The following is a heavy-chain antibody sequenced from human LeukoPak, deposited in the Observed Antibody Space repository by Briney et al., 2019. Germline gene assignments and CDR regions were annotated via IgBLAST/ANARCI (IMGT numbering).Heavy chain of an antibody. J-gene: IGHJ3*02. CDR2: ISYDGSNK. CDR3: TDYGNPRSRDAFDI. CDR1: GFTFSSYD. Sequence: PGGSLRLSCAASGFTFSSYDMHWVRQAPGKGLEWVAIISYDGSNKYYADSVKGGFTISRDDSKNTLYLQMNSLKTEDTAVYYCTDYGNPRSRDAFDIWGQGTMVTVSS. D-gene: IGHD4-11*01. V-gene: IGHV3-30*03.